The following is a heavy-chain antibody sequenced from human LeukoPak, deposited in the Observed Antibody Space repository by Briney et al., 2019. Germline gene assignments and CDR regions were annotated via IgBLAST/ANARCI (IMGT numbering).Heavy chain of an antibody. J-gene: IGHJ4*02. CDR3: ARDATQIQVWFDGYSDH. V-gene: IGHV3-21*01. CDR2: ISSSSSYI. D-gene: IGHD2-21*01. Sequence: GGSLRLSCAASGFTFSSYSMNWVRQAPGKGLEWVSSISSSSSYIYYADSVKGRFTISRDNAKNSLYLQMNSLRAEDTAVYYCARDATQIQVWFDGYSDHWGQGTLVTVSS. CDR1: GFTFSSYS.